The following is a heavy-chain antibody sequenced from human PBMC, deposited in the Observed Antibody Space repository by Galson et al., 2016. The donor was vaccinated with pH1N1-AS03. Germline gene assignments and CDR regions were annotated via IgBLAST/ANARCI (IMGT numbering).Heavy chain of an antibody. Sequence: SLRLSCAASGFTLSTYDMHWVRQATGKGLEWVSIIAATGDTNYGGSVKGRFTISREDAKNSLYLQMNSLRAEDTAVYYCAVWGYISNTHGMDVWGKETTVTVSS. CDR3: AVWGYISNTHGMDV. CDR2: IAATGDT. D-gene: IGHD5-18*01. CDR1: GFTLSTYD. V-gene: IGHV3-13*01. J-gene: IGHJ6*04.